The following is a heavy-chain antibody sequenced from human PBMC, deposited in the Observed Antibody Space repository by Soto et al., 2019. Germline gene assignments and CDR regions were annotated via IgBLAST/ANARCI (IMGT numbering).Heavy chain of an antibody. CDR3: AKHRGSGSYSMGIYYYYYGMDV. Sequence: LRLSCAASGFTFSSYGMHWVRQAPGKGLEWVAVIWYDGSNKYYADSVKGRFTISRDNSKNTLYLQMNSLRAEDTAVYYCAKHRGSGSYSMGIYYYYYGMDVWGQGTTVTVSS. V-gene: IGHV3-33*06. CDR1: GFTFSSYG. D-gene: IGHD3-10*01. J-gene: IGHJ6*02. CDR2: IWYDGSNK.